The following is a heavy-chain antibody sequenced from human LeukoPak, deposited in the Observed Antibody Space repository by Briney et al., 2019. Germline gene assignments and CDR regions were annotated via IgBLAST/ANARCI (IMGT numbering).Heavy chain of an antibody. V-gene: IGHV1-2*02. J-gene: IGHJ6*03. Sequence: ASVKVSCKASGYIFTGYYIHWVRQAPGQGLEWMGWINPNSGDTKNAQKFQGRVTMTRDTSNNTVYMDLTRLIFDDTAMYYCARDGVFRFEVGDVYYYYMDVWGKGTTVIISS. D-gene: IGHD2-21*02. CDR3: ARDGVFRFEVGDVYYYYMDV. CDR1: GYIFTGYY. CDR2: INPNSGDT.